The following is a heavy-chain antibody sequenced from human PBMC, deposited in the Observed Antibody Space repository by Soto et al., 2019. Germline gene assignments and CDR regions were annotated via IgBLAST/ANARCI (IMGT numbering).Heavy chain of an antibody. CDR1: GGSINTATHS. V-gene: IGHV4-30-2*01. Sequence: QLQLQESGSGLVKPSQTLSLTCAVSGGSINTATHSWSWIRQPPGKGLEWIGYIYHSGSTYYNPSDKSRVTISMDRSTTQFSRRLRAVTDADTAVYYCARGGGVTTTGDDYWGQGILVTVSS. CDR3: ARGGGVTTTGDDY. CDR2: IYHSGST. D-gene: IGHD4-4*01. J-gene: IGHJ4*02.